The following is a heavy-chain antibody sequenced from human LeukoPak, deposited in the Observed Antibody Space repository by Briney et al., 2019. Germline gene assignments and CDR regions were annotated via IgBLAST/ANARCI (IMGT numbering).Heavy chain of an antibody. Sequence: ASVKVSCKASGGTFSTYAISWVRQAPGQGLEWMGWISAYNGNTNYAQKLQGRVTMTTDTSTSSAYMELRSLRSDDTAVYYCARAARILTIFGVVDAFDIWGQGTMVTVSS. V-gene: IGHV1-18*01. CDR3: ARAARILTIFGVVDAFDI. D-gene: IGHD3-3*01. CDR1: GGTFSTYA. CDR2: ISAYNGNT. J-gene: IGHJ3*02.